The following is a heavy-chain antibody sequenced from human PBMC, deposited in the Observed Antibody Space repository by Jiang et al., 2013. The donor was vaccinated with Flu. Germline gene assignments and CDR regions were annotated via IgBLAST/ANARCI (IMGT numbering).Heavy chain of an antibody. D-gene: IGHD2-8*01. CDR3: ARGNGYYYYYYMDV. CDR1: GGSVTSGGDY. J-gene: IGHJ6*03. Sequence: PGLVKPSETLSLTCTVSGGSVTSGGDYWTWIRQPPGKGLEWIGHIYYSGSTKYNPSLKSRVTISVDTSKNQVSLNLNSVTAADTAVYYCARGNGYYYYYYMDVWGKGTTVTVSS. CDR2: IYYSGST. V-gene: IGHV4-61*08.